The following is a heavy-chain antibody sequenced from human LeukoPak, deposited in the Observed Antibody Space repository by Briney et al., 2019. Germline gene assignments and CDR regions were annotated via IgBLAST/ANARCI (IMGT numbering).Heavy chain of an antibody. D-gene: IGHD5-12*01. J-gene: IGHJ5*02. CDR1: GYTFTGYY. CDR2: INPNSGGT. V-gene: IGHV1-2*02. CDR3: ARVRTIVATNWFDP. Sequence: ASVKVSCKASGYTFTGYYMHWVRQAPGQGLEWMGWINPNSGGTNYAQKFQGRVTMTRDTSISTAYMELSRLRSEDTAVYYCARVRTIVATNWFDPWGQGTLVTVSS.